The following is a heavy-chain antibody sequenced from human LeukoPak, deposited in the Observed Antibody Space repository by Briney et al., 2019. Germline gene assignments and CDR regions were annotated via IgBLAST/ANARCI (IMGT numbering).Heavy chain of an antibody. J-gene: IGHJ5*02. Sequence: GESLKISCKGSGYSFTTYWIGWVRQLPGKGLEWMGIIYPGDSDTRYSPSFQGQVTISADKSISTAYLQWSSLKASDTAMYYCARLPYCGGDCYPNWFDPWGQGTLVTVSS. V-gene: IGHV5-51*01. CDR1: GYSFTTYW. D-gene: IGHD2-21*02. CDR3: ARLPYCGGDCYPNWFDP. CDR2: IYPGDSDT.